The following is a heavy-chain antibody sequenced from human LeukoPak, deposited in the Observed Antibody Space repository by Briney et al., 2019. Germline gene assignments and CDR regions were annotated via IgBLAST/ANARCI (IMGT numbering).Heavy chain of an antibody. Sequence: ASVKVSCKASGGTFSSYAISWVRQAPGQGLEWMGGIIPIFGTANYAQKFQGRVTITTDESTSTAYMELSSLRSEDTAVYYCAEGGNGAFDIWGQGTMVTVSS. CDR3: AEGGNGAFDI. CDR2: IIPIFGTA. D-gene: IGHD2-8*01. J-gene: IGHJ3*02. CDR1: GGTFSSYA. V-gene: IGHV1-69*05.